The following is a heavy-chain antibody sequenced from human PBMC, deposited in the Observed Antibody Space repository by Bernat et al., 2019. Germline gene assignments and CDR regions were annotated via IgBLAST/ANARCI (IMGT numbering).Heavy chain of an antibody. D-gene: IGHD4-17*01. CDR2: IHYSGST. CDR3: ARSVDYGYFDF. V-gene: IGHV4-38-2*01. Sequence: QVQLQESGPGLVKPSETLSLTCAVSGYSIRSGYYWGWIQQPPGKGLEWIGNIHYSGSTYYSPSLKSRVTISVDTSKNQFSLDLSSVTAADTAVYFCARSVDYGYFDFWGQGTLVTVSS. CDR1: GYSIRSGYY. J-gene: IGHJ4*02.